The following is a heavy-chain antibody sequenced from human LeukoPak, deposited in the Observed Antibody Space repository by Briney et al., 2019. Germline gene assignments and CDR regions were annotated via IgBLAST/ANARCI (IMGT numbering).Heavy chain of an antibody. CDR2: IYYSGST. V-gene: IGHV4-59*08. J-gene: IGHJ4*02. Sequence: SETLSLTCTVSGGSISSYYWSWIRQPPGKGLEWIGYIYYSGSTNYNPSLKSRVTISVDTSKNQFSLKLSSVTAADTAVYYCARTVEMATMVFDYWSQGTLVTVSS. CDR1: GGSISSYY. D-gene: IGHD5-24*01. CDR3: ARTVEMATMVFDY.